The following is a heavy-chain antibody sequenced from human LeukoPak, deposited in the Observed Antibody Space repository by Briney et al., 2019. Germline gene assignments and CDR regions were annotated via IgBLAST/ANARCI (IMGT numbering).Heavy chain of an antibody. Sequence: IPSETLSLTCTVSGGSISSQSYYSSWLRQPAGKGLERIGRIYPSRSTNYDPSLKRRVTISVDTTRKQFSLKVNSVTAADTAVYYCARGAQWRSYYYGMNVWGQGTTVTVSS. J-gene: IGHJ6*02. V-gene: IGHV4-61*02. D-gene: IGHD6-19*01. CDR1: GGSISSQSYY. CDR3: ARGAQWRSYYYGMNV. CDR2: IYPSRST.